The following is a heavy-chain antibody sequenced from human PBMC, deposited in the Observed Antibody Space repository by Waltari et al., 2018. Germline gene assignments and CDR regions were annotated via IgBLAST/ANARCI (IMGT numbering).Heavy chain of an antibody. V-gene: IGHV4-59*02. CDR1: GGSVSSMY. CDR3: AREGGNSVYADFRYFDY. Sequence: QVQLQESGPGLVRPSDTLSLTCTVDGGSVSSMYWGWFRQAPGKGLEWIGHIYGSGTTNLNPSLKNRVSISADTLKNQFSLTLYSVTAADTAVYYCAREGGNSVYADFRYFDYWGQGILVTASS. CDR2: IYGSGTT. J-gene: IGHJ4*02. D-gene: IGHD5-12*01.